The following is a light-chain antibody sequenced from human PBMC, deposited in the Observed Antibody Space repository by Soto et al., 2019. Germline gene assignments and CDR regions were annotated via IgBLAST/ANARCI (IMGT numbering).Light chain of an antibody. CDR3: QQYNNWPPELT. J-gene: IGKJ4*01. CDR1: QSVSSN. Sequence: EIVMTQSPATLSVSPGERATLSCRASQSVSSNLAWYQQKPGQAPRLLIYGASTRATGIPARFSGSGSGTEFTLTISSLQSEDFAVYYCQQYNNWPPELTFGGETKVEIK. V-gene: IGKV3-15*01. CDR2: GAS.